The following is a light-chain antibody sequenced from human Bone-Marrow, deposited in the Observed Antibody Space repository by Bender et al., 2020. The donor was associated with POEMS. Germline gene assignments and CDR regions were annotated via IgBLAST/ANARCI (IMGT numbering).Light chain of an antibody. CDR2: EGN. CDR3: SSYVSGGVVL. CDR1: SGGAGTFNL. V-gene: IGLV2-14*02. J-gene: IGLJ2*01. Sequence: QSALTQPASVSGSPGQSITISCTGASGGAGTFNLVSWYQHHPGKAPKLIIYEGNKRPSGVSNRFSGSQSGNTASLTVSGLQTEDEADYYCSSYVSGGVVLFGGGTRLTVL.